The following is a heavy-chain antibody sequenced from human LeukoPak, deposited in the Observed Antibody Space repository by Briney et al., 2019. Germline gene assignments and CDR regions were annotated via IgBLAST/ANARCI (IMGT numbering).Heavy chain of an antibody. J-gene: IGHJ4*02. V-gene: IGHV3-30-3*01. Sequence: GGSLRLSCAVSGFTFSSYAMHWVRQAPGKGLEWVALISYDGSFKYFADSVKGRFTISRDNSKTTLYLQMNSLRAEDTAVYYCASDYGGNSLGFDYWGQGTLVTVSS. CDR3: ASDYGGNSLGFDY. CDR1: GFTFSSYA. CDR2: ISYDGSFK. D-gene: IGHD4-23*01.